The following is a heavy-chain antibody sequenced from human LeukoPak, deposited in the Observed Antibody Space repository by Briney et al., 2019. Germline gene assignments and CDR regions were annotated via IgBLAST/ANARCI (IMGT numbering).Heavy chain of an antibody. J-gene: IGHJ4*02. CDR1: GFTFSSYS. CDR2: ISGSSNTI. CDR3: ARGYCSSNSRAFDY. D-gene: IGHD2-2*01. Sequence: PGGSLRLSCAASGFTFSSYSMNWVRQAPGEGLEWVSYISGSSNTIYYADSVKGRFTISRDTAKNSLYLQMNRLRDEDSAVYYCARGYCSSNSRAFDYWGQGTLVTVSS. V-gene: IGHV3-48*02.